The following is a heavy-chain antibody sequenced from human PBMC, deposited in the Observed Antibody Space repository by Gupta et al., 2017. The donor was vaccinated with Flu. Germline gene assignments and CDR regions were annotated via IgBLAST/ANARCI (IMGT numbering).Heavy chain of an antibody. CDR2: ISSNGNTI. V-gene: IGHV3-48*03. CDR1: GFIFINYE. Sequence: EVQLVESGGGLVQPGGSLRLSFTTSGFIFINYEMNWVRQAPGKGPEWVSYISSNGNTIYYADSVKGRFTFARDNARNSLYLQMDSLRPEDTAIYYCARGSLYSNYHDYWGQGTLVTVSS. CDR3: ARGSLYSNYHDY. J-gene: IGHJ4*02. D-gene: IGHD4-4*01.